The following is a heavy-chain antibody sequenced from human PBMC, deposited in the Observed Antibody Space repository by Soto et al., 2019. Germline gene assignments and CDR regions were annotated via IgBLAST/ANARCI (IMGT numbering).Heavy chain of an antibody. D-gene: IGHD1-7*01. CDR2: ISVKSGDT. Sequence: GXSVKVYCKASGYTFTSSGVIWVRQAPGQGLEWMGWISVKSGDTNYAQKFQGRVTMTTDTSTSTAYMDLRSLTSDDTAVYYCARAGASDWNYISSSSWGQGTLVTVSS. CDR3: ARAGASDWNYISSSS. CDR1: GYTFTSSG. J-gene: IGHJ4*02. V-gene: IGHV1-18*04.